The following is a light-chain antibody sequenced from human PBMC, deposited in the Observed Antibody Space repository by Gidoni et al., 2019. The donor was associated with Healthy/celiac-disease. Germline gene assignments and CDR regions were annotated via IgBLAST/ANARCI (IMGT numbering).Light chain of an antibody. V-gene: IGKV3-20*01. Sequence: EIVLTQSPGTLSLSPGERATLSCRASQSISSYYLAWYQQKPGQAPRLLIYGASSRATGIPDRFSGSGSGTDFTLTISRLEPEDFAVYYCQQYGSSPRTFXQXTKVEIK. CDR1: QSISSYY. CDR2: GAS. CDR3: QQYGSSPRT. J-gene: IGKJ1*01.